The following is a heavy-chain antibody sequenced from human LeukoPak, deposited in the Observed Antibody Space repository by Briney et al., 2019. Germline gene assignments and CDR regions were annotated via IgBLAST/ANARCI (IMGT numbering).Heavy chain of an antibody. V-gene: IGHV3-15*01. CDR1: GFTFSNAW. CDR2: IKSKTDGGTT. J-gene: IGHJ5*02. D-gene: IGHD3-10*01. Sequence: GGSLRLSCAASGFTFSNAWMSWVRQAPGKGLEWVGRIKSKTDGGTTDYAAPVKGRFTISRDDSKNTLYLQMNSLKTEDTAVYYCATDPITMVRGLGWFDPWGQGTLVTVSS. CDR3: ATDPITMVRGLGWFDP.